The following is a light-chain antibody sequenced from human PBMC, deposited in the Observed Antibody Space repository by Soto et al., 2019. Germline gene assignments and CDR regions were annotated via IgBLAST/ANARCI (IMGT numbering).Light chain of an antibody. V-gene: IGKV4-1*01. J-gene: IGKJ4*01. CDR3: QQYYTTPLS. CDR2: WAS. Sequence: DIVMTQSPDSLAVSLGERATINCKSSQSVLYSSNHQNYLAWYQQKPGQPPQLLIYWASTRESGVPDRFSGSGSGTVFTLTISSLQAEDVAVYYCQQYYTTPLSFGGGTKVEIK. CDR1: QSVLYSSNHQNY.